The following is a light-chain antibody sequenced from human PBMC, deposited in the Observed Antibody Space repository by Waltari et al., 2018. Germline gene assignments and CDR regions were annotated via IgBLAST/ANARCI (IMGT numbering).Light chain of an antibody. CDR1: QRVSSSY. J-gene: IGKJ3*01. V-gene: IGKV3-20*01. Sequence: EIVLTQSPGTLSLSPGERATLSCRASQRVSSSYLAWYQQKPGQAPRRLSYGASRRATGIPDRFSGSGCGTDFTLTISGLEPEDFAVYYCQQYGSSPFTFGPGTKVDIK. CDR2: GAS. CDR3: QQYGSSPFT.